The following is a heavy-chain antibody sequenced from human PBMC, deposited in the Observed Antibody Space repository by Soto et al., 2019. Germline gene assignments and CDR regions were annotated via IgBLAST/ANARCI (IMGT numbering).Heavy chain of an antibody. D-gene: IGHD3-22*01. CDR2: ITRTSLYT. V-gene: IGHV3-11*05. CDR1: GFTFSDYY. Sequence: PGGSLRLSCAASGFTFSDYYIHWIRQAPGKGLEWISYITRTSLYTNYADSVKGRFTISRNNAKNSVFLQMNSLRAEDTAVYYCARDYYDDSDYFDFWGPGTLVTVSS. J-gene: IGHJ4*02. CDR3: ARDYYDDSDYFDF.